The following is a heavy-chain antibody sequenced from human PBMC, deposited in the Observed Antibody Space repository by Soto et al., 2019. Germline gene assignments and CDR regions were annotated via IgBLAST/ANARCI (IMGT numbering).Heavy chain of an antibody. J-gene: IGHJ4*02. Sequence: SETLSLTCTVSGGSVSSGSYYWSWIRQPPGKGLEWIGYIYYSGSTNYNPSLKSRVTISVDTSKNQFSLKLSSVTAADSAMYFCARHYYYDSSYYYPTNTQLPLDYWGQGTLVSVSS. D-gene: IGHD3-22*01. V-gene: IGHV4-61*01. CDR1: GGSVSSGSYY. CDR3: ARHYYYDSSYYYPTNTQLPLDY. CDR2: IYYSGST.